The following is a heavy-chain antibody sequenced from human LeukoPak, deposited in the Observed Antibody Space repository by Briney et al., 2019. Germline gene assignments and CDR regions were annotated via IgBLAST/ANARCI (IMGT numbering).Heavy chain of an antibody. J-gene: IGHJ3*02. CDR3: ARGRRGTMIVVGNDAFDI. CDR2: INHSGST. Sequence: SETLSLTWAVYGGSFSGYYWSWIRQPAGKGLEWSGEINHSGSTNYNPSLKSRVTISVDTSKNQFSLKLSSVTAADTAVYYCARGRRGTMIVVGNDAFDIWGQGTMVTVSS. V-gene: IGHV4-34*01. CDR1: GGSFSGYY. D-gene: IGHD3-22*01.